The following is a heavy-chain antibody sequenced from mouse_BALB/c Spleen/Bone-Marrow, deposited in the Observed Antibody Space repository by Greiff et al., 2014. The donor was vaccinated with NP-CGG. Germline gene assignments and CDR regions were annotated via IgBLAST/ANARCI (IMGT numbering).Heavy chain of an antibody. J-gene: IGHJ1*01. Sequence: VKLMESGPGPVAPSQSLSITCTVSGFSLTSYGVHWVRQPPGKGLEWLGVIWAGGSTNYNSALMSGLSISKDNSKSQVFLKMNSLQTDDTAMYYCARVYLWYFDVWGAGTTVTVSS. CDR3: ARVYLWYFDV. V-gene: IGHV2-9*02. D-gene: IGHD2-3*01. CDR2: IWAGGST. CDR1: GFSLTSYG.